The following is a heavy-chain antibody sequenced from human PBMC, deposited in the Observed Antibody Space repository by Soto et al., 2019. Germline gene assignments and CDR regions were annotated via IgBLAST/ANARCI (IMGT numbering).Heavy chain of an antibody. CDR3: ATCIGFGELTPFDY. Sequence: QVQLVQSGAEVKKPGSSVKVSCKASGGTFSSYAISWVRQAHGQGLEWMGGIIPIFGTANYAQKFQGRVTITADEXXSTANREQSTLRSEDTAVDYCATCIGFGELTPFDYWGQGTLVTVPS. V-gene: IGHV1-69*12. D-gene: IGHD3-10*01. CDR1: GGTFSSYA. J-gene: IGHJ4*02. CDR2: IIPIFGTA.